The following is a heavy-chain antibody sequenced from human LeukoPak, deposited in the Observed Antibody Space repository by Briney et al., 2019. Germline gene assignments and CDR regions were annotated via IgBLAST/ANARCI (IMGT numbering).Heavy chain of an antibody. J-gene: IGHJ6*02. Sequence: PGGSLRLSCAASGFTLGAFAMHWVRQAPGKGLERVSLIDKDGRSTYYADSVKCRFTISRDNSKNSLYLQMNSLRTEDTALYYCATWAFYHSLDVWGQGTTVTVSS. V-gene: IGHV3-43*02. CDR1: GFTLGAFA. CDR3: ATWAFYHSLDV. D-gene: IGHD1-26*01. CDR2: IDKDGRST.